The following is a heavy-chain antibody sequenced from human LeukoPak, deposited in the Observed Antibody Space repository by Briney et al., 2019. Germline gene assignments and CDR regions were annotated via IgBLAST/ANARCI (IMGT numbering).Heavy chain of an antibody. CDR1: GFTFSSYS. J-gene: IGHJ3*02. CDR2: ISSSSSYI. V-gene: IGHV3-21*01. Sequence: GGSLRLSCAASGFTFSSYSMNWVRQAPGKGLKWVSSISSSSSYIYYADSVKGRFTISRDNAKNSLYLQMNSLRAEDTAVYYCARGDTVTTLAFDIWGQGTMVTVSS. CDR3: ARGDTVTTLAFDI. D-gene: IGHD4-11*01.